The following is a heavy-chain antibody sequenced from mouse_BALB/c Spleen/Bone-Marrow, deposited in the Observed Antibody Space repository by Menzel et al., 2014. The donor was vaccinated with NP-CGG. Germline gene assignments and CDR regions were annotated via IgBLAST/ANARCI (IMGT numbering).Heavy chain of an antibody. CDR2: INPSTGYT. Sequence: VHLVESGAELAKPGYSVKMSCKASGYTFTIYLMHWVNQRPGQGLEWIVYINPSTGYTEYNQKFKDKATFTADKSSSTACMHRSSLTSMNTAIHYSARHYQTYFDYWGQGITPTDAS. V-gene: IGHV1-7*01. D-gene: IGHD1-1*02. CDR3: ARHYQTYFDY. CDR1: GYTFTIYL. J-gene: IGHJ2*01.